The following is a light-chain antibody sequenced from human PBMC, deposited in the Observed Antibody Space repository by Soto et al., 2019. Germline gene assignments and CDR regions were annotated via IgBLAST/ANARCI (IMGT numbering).Light chain of an antibody. CDR2: RAS. V-gene: IGKV1-5*03. Sequence: DIPLTQFPSTLSASIGDRVTITCRATQTIGSWLAWYQQKPGKAPKLLIYRASSLETGVPSRFSGSGSGTEFTLTISSPQPDDFASYYCQEYKSYSPYTFGQGTRLEIK. J-gene: IGKJ2*01. CDR3: QEYKSYSPYT. CDR1: QTIGSW.